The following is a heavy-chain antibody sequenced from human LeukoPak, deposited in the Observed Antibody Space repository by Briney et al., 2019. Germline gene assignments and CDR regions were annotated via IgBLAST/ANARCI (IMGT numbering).Heavy chain of an antibody. J-gene: IGHJ3*02. CDR1: GYSISSSNY. Sequence: AETLSLTCDVSGYSISSSNYWGWIRQPPRKGVEWIGNIHHIGNTYYNPSLKNRVTISLDTSKNQFSLKLSSVTAADTAVYYCARVLIVVVTEEYDAFDIWGQGTMVTVSS. CDR3: ARVLIVVVTEEYDAFDI. CDR2: IHHIGNT. D-gene: IGHD2-21*02. V-gene: IGHV4-38-2*01.